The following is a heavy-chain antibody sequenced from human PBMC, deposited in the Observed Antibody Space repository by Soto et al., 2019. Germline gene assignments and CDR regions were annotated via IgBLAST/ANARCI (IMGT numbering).Heavy chain of an antibody. J-gene: IGHJ3*02. Sequence: GASVKVSCKASGFTFTSSAVQWVRQARGQRLEWKGWIVVSSGNANYAQKFQDRVTITTDESTSTAYMELSSLRSEDTAVYYCARENMAKHTMDYSNYSDAFDIWGQGTMVTVSS. CDR3: ARENMAKHTMDYSNYSDAFDI. CDR2: IVVSSGNA. D-gene: IGHD4-4*01. V-gene: IGHV1-58*01. CDR1: GFTFTSSA.